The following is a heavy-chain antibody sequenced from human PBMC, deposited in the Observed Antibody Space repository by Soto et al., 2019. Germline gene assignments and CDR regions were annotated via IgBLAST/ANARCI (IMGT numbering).Heavy chain of an antibody. V-gene: IGHV3-21*01. CDR2: VSSSSSYI. D-gene: IGHD3-10*01. Sequence: EVQLVESGGGLVKPGGSLRLSCAASGFTFSGHTINWVRQAPGKGLEWVSSVSSSSSYIYYADSVKGRFTVSRDNAEKSVYLQMNSLRAEDTAMYYCARCMGFDGSGYAFCDSWGQGTVVTVSS. CDR1: GFTFSGHT. CDR3: ARCMGFDGSGYAFCDS. J-gene: IGHJ4*02.